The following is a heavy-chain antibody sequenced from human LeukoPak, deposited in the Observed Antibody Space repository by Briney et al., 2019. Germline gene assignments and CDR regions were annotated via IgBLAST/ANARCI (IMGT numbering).Heavy chain of an antibody. D-gene: IGHD1-7*01. J-gene: IGHJ4*02. CDR3: ARTNWNYVGFDY. V-gene: IGHV4-59*08. CDR1: GGSISSYY. CDR2: IYYSGST. Sequence: SVTLSLTCTVSGGSISSYYWSWIRQPPGKGLEWIGCIYYSGSTNYNPSLKSRVTISVDTSKNQFSLKLSSVTAADTAVYYCARTNWNYVGFDYWGQGTLVTVSS.